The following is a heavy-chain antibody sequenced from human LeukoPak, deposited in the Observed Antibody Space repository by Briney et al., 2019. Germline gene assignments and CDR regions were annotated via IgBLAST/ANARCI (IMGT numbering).Heavy chain of an antibody. J-gene: IGHJ4*02. Sequence: GGSLRLSCAASGSSFSDYYMSWIRQAPGKGLEWVSYISDSGSTIFYADSVKGRYTISRDNAKNSLYLQMNSLRVEDTAVYYCARVNTGSGWYFDYWGQGTLVTVSS. V-gene: IGHV3-11*04. CDR1: GSSFSDYY. CDR2: ISDSGSTI. D-gene: IGHD6-19*01. CDR3: ARVNTGSGWYFDY.